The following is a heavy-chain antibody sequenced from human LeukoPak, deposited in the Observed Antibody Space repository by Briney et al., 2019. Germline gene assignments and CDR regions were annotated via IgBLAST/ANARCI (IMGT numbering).Heavy chain of an antibody. CDR3: ARGLVPAAIFFDY. D-gene: IGHD2-2*02. CDR2: MNPNSGNT. CDR1: GYTFTSYD. V-gene: IGHV1-8*01. Sequence: ASVKVSCKASGYTFTSYDINWVRQATGQGLEWMGWMNPNSGNTGYAQKFQGRVTMTRNTSISTAYMGLSSLRSEDTAVYYCARGLVPAAIFFDYWGQGTLVTVSS. J-gene: IGHJ4*02.